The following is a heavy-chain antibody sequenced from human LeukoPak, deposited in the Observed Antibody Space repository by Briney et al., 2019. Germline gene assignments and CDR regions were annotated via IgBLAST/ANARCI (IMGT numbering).Heavy chain of an antibody. D-gene: IGHD1-26*01. CDR3: ARDRVGAFDI. V-gene: IGHV4-39*02. Sequence: SETLSLTCTVSGGSISGSSYYWGWIRQPPGKGLEWIGSIYYSGSTYYNPSLKSRVTISVDTSKNQFSLKLNSVTATDTAVYYCARDRVGAFDIWGQGTMVTVSS. CDR2: IYYSGST. J-gene: IGHJ3*02. CDR1: GGSISGSSYY.